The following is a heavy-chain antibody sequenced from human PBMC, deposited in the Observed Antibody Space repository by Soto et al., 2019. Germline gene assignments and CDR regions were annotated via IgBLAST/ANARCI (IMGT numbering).Heavy chain of an antibody. D-gene: IGHD1-26*01. Sequence: GGSLRLSCAASGFTLSSYMMNWVRQAPGQGLEWISYISNSGSSIDYADSVKGRFTISRDNAKNSLYLQMNSLRAEDTAVYYCARPLTLGTTDDAFDTWGQGTRVTVSS. CDR2: ISNSGSSI. CDR3: ARPLTLGTTDDAFDT. V-gene: IGHV3-48*03. J-gene: IGHJ3*02. CDR1: GFTLSSYM.